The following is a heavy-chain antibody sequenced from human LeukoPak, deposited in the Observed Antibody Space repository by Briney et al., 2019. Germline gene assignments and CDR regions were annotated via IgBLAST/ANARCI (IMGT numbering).Heavy chain of an antibody. CDR2: IYSGGST. J-gene: IGHJ3*02. Sequence: GGSLRLSCAASGFTVSSNYMSWVRQAPGKGLEWVSIIYSGGSTFYADSVKGRFTISRDNSKNTLYLQMNSLRAEDTAVYYCAKGVRITMVRGAFDIWGQGTMVIVSS. V-gene: IGHV3-53*01. CDR1: GFTVSSNY. CDR3: AKGVRITMVRGAFDI. D-gene: IGHD3-10*01.